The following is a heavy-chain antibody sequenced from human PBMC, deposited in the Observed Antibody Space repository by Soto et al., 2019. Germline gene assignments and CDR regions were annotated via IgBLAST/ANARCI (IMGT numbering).Heavy chain of an antibody. D-gene: IGHD3-3*01. V-gene: IGHV1-2*02. J-gene: IGHJ6*02. CDR1: GYTFTGYY. CDR3: ARDRFKCDFWRIEPTCFGKMDV. Sequence: ASVKVSCKASGYTFTGYYMHWVRRAPGQGLEWMGWINPNSGGTNYAQKFQGRVTMTRDTSISTAYMELSRLRSDDTAVYYCARDRFKCDFWRIEPTCFGKMDVWGQGTTVTVSS. CDR2: INPNSGGT.